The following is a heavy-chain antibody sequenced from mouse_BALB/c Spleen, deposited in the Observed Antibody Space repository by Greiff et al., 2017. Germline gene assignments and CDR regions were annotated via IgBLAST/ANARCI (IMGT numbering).Heavy chain of an antibody. J-gene: IGHJ4*01. CDR1: GFTFSDFY. Sequence: EVKVEESGGGLVQPGGSLRLSCATSGFTFSDFYMEWVRQPPGKRLEWIAASRNKVNDYTTEYSASVKGRFFVSRDTSQSILYLQMNVLKAEDTAIYYCARSSWDYSMDYWGQGTSVTVSS. V-gene: IGHV7-1*02. D-gene: IGHD4-1*01. CDR3: ARSSWDYSMDY. CDR2: SRNKVNDYTT.